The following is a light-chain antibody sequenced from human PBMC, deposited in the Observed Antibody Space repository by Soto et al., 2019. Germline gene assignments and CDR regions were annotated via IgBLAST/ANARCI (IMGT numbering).Light chain of an antibody. V-gene: IGKV3-20*01. Sequence: TVLTQSPGTLSLSPGEGATLSCRASQTVGASQLAWYQQKPGQSPRLLIYGVSNRATDIPDRFGGSGSGTDFTLTISRLEPEDFAVYYCHQYSNPPHTFGQGTKLEIK. CDR3: HQYSNPPHT. J-gene: IGKJ2*01. CDR2: GVS. CDR1: QTVGASQ.